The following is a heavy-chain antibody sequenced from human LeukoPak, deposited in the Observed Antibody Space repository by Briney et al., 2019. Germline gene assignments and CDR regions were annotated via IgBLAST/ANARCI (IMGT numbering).Heavy chain of an antibody. CDR1: GFTFSSYS. J-gene: IGHJ4*02. V-gene: IGHV3-21*01. D-gene: IGHD3-22*01. CDR3: AREDSSGPLYYFDY. CDR2: ISSSSSYI. Sequence: GGSLRLSCAASGFTFSSYSMNWVRQAPGKGLEWVSSISSSSSYIYYADSVKGRFTISRDNAKNSLYLQMSSLRAEDTAVYYCAREDSSGPLYYFDYWGQGTLVTVSS.